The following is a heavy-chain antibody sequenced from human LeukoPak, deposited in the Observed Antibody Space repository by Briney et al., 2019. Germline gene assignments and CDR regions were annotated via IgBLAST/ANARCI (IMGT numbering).Heavy chain of an antibody. CDR3: AKGGEDSSGWYFDY. V-gene: IGHV3-23*01. CDR1: GFTFSSYT. J-gene: IGHJ4*02. D-gene: IGHD6-19*01. Sequence: TGGSLRLSCAASGFTFSSYTMSWVRQAPGKELEWVSVISGSGGSTYYADSVKGRFTISRDNSKNTLYLQMNSLRAEDTAVYYCAKGGEDSSGWYFDYWGQGTLVTVSS. CDR2: ISGSGGST.